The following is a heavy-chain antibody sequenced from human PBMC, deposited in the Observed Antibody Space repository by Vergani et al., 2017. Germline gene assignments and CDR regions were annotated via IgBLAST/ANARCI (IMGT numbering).Heavy chain of an antibody. Sequence: QVQLQESGPGLVKPSQTLSLTCTVSGGSISSGDYYWSWIRQPPGKGLEWIGYIYYSGSTYYNPSLKSRVTISVDTSKNQFSRKLSSVTAADTAVYYCASSRYSSSWYAGLFDYWGQGTLVTVSS. J-gene: IGHJ4*02. CDR2: IYYSGST. CDR1: GGSISSGDYY. D-gene: IGHD6-13*01. V-gene: IGHV4-30-4*01. CDR3: ASSRYSSSWYAGLFDY.